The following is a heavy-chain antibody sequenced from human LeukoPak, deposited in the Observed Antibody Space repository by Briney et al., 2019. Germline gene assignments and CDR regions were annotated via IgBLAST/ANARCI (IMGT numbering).Heavy chain of an antibody. CDR3: AREGIPGIAVAGGLDY. CDR1: GYTFTSYG. V-gene: IGHV1-18*01. Sequence: ASVKVSCKASGYTFTSYGISWVRQAPGQGLEWMGWISAYNGNTNYAQKLQGRVTMTTDTSTSTAYMELRSLRSDDTAVYYCAREGIPGIAVAGGLDYWGQGTLVTVSS. J-gene: IGHJ4*02. CDR2: ISAYNGNT. D-gene: IGHD6-19*01.